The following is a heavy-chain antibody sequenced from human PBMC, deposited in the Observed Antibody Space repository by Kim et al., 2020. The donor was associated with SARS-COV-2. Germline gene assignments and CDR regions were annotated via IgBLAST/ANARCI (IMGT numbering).Heavy chain of an antibody. Sequence: PSHKSRVTISVETSKNQFSLRLSSVTAADTAVYYCARARITMIVVDAFDIWGQGTMVTVSS. D-gene: IGHD3-22*01. J-gene: IGHJ3*02. CDR3: ARARITMIVVDAFDI. V-gene: IGHV4-31*02.